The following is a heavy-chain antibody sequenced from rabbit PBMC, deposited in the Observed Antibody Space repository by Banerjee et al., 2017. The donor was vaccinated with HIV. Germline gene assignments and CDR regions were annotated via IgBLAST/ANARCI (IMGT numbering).Heavy chain of an antibody. D-gene: IGHD2-1*01. J-gene: IGHJ4*01. CDR1: GIDFSNNDW. V-gene: IGHV1S45*01. CDR2: IYSNSDRS. Sequence: EESGGGLVKPEGTLTLTCNASGIDFSNNDWICWVRQAPGKGPEWTACIYSNSDRSFYANWAESRFTIFKTSSTTVTLEMTSLTVADTATYFCVRGGHSYDDYGDSYYFNLWGQGTLVTVS. CDR3: VRGGHSYDDYGDSYYFNL.